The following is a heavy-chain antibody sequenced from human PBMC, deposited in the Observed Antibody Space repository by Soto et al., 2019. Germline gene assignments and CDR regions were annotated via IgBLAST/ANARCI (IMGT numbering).Heavy chain of an antibody. CDR1: GFTFNDYG. V-gene: IGHV3-23*01. CDR2: ITKTGRST. D-gene: IGHD3-3*01. CDR3: TKDADVYDFAFDS. Sequence: GGSLRLSCATSGFTFNDYGINWVRQAPGKGLEWVSGITKTGRSTFLADSVRGRFTISRDNLNNIVYLQMNSLRADDTALYYCTKDADVYDFAFDSWGQGTMVTVSS. J-gene: IGHJ3*02.